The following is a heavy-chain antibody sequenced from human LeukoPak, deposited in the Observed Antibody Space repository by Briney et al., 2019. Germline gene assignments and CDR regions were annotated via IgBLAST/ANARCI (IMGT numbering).Heavy chain of an antibody. V-gene: IGHV3-23*01. D-gene: IGHD3-22*01. Sequence: GGSLRLSCVASGFTFSLFAMHWVRQAPGKGLEWVSAISGSGGATYHADADSVKGRFTISRDNSKNALYLEINNLRAEDTAVYYCAKDGYNYDSSGHFDYWGQGTLVTVSS. J-gene: IGHJ4*02. CDR2: ISGSGGAT. CDR3: AKDGYNYDSSGHFDY. CDR1: GFTFSLFA.